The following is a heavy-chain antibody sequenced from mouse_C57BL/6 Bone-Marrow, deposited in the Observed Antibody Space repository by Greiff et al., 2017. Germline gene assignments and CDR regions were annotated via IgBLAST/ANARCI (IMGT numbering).Heavy chain of an antibody. J-gene: IGHJ4*01. CDR1: GYTFTGYW. CDR3: ARSYYANYFYYAMDV. CDR2: IFPGSGST. Sequence: LVESGAELMKPGASVKLSCKATGYTFTGYWIEWVKQRPGHGLEWIGEIFPGSGSTNYNEKFKGKATLTADTSSTTAYMQLSSLTTEDSAIYYCARSYYANYFYYAMDVWGQGTTVTVSS. V-gene: IGHV1-9*01. D-gene: IGHD2-1*01.